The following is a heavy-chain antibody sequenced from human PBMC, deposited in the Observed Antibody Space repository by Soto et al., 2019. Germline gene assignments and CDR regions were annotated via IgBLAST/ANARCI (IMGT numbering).Heavy chain of an antibody. CDR1: GVSISSYY. D-gene: IGHD6-13*01. V-gene: IGHV4-59*08. CDR2: IDYSGST. Sequence: QLQLQESGPGLVKPSETLSLTGTVSGVSISSYYWSWIRQPPGKGLEWIGYIDYSGSTNYNPALRSRVTISVATATNPCSLKLSSVTAADTAVYYCARLYGIAAADYWGQGTLVTVSS. CDR3: ARLYGIAAADY. J-gene: IGHJ4*02.